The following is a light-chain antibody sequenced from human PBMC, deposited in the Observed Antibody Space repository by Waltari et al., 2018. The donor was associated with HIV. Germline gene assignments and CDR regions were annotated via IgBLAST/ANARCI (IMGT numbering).Light chain of an antibody. CDR1: QNIGRS. J-gene: IGKJ2*01. V-gene: IGKV1-12*01. CDR2: EAS. Sequence: IQMTQSPSYVSESVGGGVSISCRASQNIGRSLAWYQLKPGKAPKLVVYEASRLNGGVPARFHGTGSRSNFTLDINNLQSEDFATYVCQQATTFPHTFG. CDR3: QQATTFPHT.